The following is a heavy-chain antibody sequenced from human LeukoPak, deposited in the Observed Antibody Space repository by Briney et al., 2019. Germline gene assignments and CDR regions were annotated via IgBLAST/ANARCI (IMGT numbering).Heavy chain of an antibody. J-gene: IGHJ4*02. V-gene: IGHV3-7*01. CDR3: ARGSSWSFDY. CDR2: INLDGSKK. CDR1: GFTFSHYW. Sequence: GGSLRLSCATSGFTFSHYWMSWVRQAPGKGLEWVANINLDGSKKYYVDSVKGRFTISRDNAKNTLYLQMNSLRAEDTAVYYCARGSSWSFDYWGQGTLVTVSS. D-gene: IGHD6-13*01.